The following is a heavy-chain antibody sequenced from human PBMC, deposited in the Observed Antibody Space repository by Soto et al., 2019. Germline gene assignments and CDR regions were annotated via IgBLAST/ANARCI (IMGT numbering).Heavy chain of an antibody. J-gene: IGHJ4*02. D-gene: IGHD3-3*01. Sequence: GGSLRLSCAASGFTFSSYAMSWVRQAPGKGLDWVSAISGSGGSTYYADSVKGRFTISRDNSKNTLYLQMNSLRAEDTAVYYCAKDRDVLRFLEWLLSPFDYWGQGTLVTVSS. V-gene: IGHV3-23*01. CDR3: AKDRDVLRFLEWLLSPFDY. CDR1: GFTFSSYA. CDR2: ISGSGGST.